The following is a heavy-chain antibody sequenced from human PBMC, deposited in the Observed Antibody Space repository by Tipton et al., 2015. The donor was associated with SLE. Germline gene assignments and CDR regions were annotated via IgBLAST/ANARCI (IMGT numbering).Heavy chain of an antibody. CDR1: GHTFSSFV. CDR3: ARAWSWKQLAYFAH. Sequence: QVQLVQSGAEVKKPGASVKVSCKTSGHTFSSFVLHWVRQAPGQRLEWMGWIFGDNGNTKSSQNFQGRVTFTRDTSATTVFMELGSLTSQDTAVYYCARAWSWKQLAYFAHWGQGALATVSS. J-gene: IGHJ4*02. CDR2: IFGDNGNT. V-gene: IGHV1-3*01. D-gene: IGHD1-1*01.